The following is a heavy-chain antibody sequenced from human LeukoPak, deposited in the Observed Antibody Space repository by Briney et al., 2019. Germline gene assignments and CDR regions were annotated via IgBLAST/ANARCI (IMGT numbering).Heavy chain of an antibody. V-gene: IGHV4-34*01. CDR2: INHSGST. Sequence: PSETLSLTCAVYGGSFSGYYWSWMRQPPGEGLEWIGEINHSGSTNYNPSLKSRVTISVDTSKNQFSLKLSSVTAADTAVYYCARGANFYYYGMDVWGQGTTVTVSS. D-gene: IGHD2-15*01. CDR3: ARGANFYYYGMDV. CDR1: GGSFSGYY. J-gene: IGHJ6*02.